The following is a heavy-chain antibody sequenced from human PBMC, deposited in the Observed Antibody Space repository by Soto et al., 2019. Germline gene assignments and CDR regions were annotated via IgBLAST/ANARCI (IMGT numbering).Heavy chain of an antibody. J-gene: IGHJ4*02. CDR2: IKQDGSEK. CDR3: ARDRWFGELLLDY. V-gene: IGHV3-7*03. D-gene: IGHD3-10*01. Sequence: GGSLRLSCAASGFTFSSYWMSWVRQAPGKGLEWVANIKQDGSEKYYVDSVKGRFTISRDNAKNSLYLQMNSLRAEDTAVYNCARDRWFGELLLDYWGQGTLVTVSS. CDR1: GFTFSSYW.